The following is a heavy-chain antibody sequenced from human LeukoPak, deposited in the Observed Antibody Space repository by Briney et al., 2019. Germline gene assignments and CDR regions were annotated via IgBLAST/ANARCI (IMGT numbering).Heavy chain of an antibody. J-gene: IGHJ4*02. CDR1: EFTLSDYV. D-gene: IGHD6-19*01. V-gene: IGHV3-30*04. CDR2: MLYDGNK. CDR3: AREWTYSSGWSAPGY. Sequence: PGGSLRLSYAASEFTLSDYVMHWVRQPPGKGLEWVALMLYDGNKSYADSLKGRFTISRDSSKNTLYLQMNSLRAEDTALYYCAREWTYSSGWSAPGYWGQGTQVTVSS.